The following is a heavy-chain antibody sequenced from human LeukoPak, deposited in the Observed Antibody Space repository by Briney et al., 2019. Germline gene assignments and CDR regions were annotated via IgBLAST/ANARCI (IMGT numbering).Heavy chain of an antibody. CDR1: GFSVSSNY. J-gene: IGHJ4*02. Sequence: PGGSLRLSCAASGFSVSSNYMSWVRQAPGKGLECVSFIYSGDNTYYADSVKGRFTISRDNSKNTLYLQMNSLRAEDTAVYYCARAGDILTGYYWSFDYWGQGTLVTVSS. V-gene: IGHV3-53*01. CDR2: IYSGDNT. D-gene: IGHD3-9*01. CDR3: ARAGDILTGYYWSFDY.